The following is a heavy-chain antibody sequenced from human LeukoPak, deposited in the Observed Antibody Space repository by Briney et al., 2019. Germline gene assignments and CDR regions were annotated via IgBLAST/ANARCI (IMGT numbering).Heavy chain of an antibody. D-gene: IGHD2-2*01. V-gene: IGHV3-11*01. CDR1: GFTFSDYY. J-gene: IGHJ6*02. CDR3: ARDMVVPASMPSLGYYYVMDV. Sequence: KPGGSLRLSCAASGFTFSDYYMSWIRQAPGKGLEWVSYISSSGSTIYYADSVKGRFTISRDNAKNSLYLQMNSLRAEDRAVYYCARDMVVPASMPSLGYYYVMDVWGQGTTATVSS. CDR2: ISSSGSTI.